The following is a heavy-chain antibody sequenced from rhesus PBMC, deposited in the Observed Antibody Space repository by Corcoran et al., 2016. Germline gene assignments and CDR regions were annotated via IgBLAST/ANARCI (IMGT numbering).Heavy chain of an antibody. D-gene: IGHD2-21*01. V-gene: IGHV4-65*01. Sequence: QVQLQESGPGLVKPSETLSLTSAVSGGSLSSSNWWSWIRQPPGKGLEWIGYINGSSGSTYYNPSLKSRVTISTDTSKNQFSLRLSSVTAADTAVYYCAGEYCTGSGCYFFDYWGQGVLVTVSS. CDR1: GGSLSSSNW. J-gene: IGHJ4*01. CDR2: INGSSGST. CDR3: AGEYCTGSGCYFFDY.